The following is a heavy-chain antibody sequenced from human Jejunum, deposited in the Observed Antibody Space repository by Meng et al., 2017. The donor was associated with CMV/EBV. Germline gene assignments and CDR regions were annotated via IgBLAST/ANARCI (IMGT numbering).Heavy chain of an antibody. V-gene: IGHV4-34*01. Sequence: VQLQQWGAGLWKPSEPLSLTCAVYGGSFSGYYWNWIRQPPGKGLEWIGEINHSGTTNYNPSLKSRVTISVDTSKNQFSLKLSSVTAADTAVYYCAVDIVPAMGPGTPLTTNYWGQGTLVTVSS. D-gene: IGHD5-12*01. CDR3: AVDIVPAMGPGTPLTTNY. CDR1: GGSFSGYY. CDR2: INHSGTT. J-gene: IGHJ4*02.